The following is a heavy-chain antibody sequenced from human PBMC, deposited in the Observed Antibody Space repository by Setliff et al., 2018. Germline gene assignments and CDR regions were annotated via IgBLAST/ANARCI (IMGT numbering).Heavy chain of an antibody. D-gene: IGHD3-22*01. J-gene: IGHJ3*02. CDR1: GFTFSSYG. V-gene: IGHV3-23*01. CDR3: ANGWGYYYDSSGYYSDAFDI. CDR2: ISGRGGST. Sequence: GGSLRLSCAASGFTFSSYGMHWVRQAPGKGLEWVSAISGRGGSTFYADSVKGRFTISRDNSKNTLFLQMNSLRAEDTAVYYCANGWGYYYDSSGYYSDAFDIWGQGTMVTVSS.